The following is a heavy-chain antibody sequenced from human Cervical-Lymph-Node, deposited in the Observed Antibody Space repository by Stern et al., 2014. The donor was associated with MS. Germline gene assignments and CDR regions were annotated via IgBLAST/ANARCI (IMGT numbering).Heavy chain of an antibody. D-gene: IGHD1-26*01. V-gene: IGHV1-69*01. J-gene: IGHJ5*02. CDR1: GGTLISYP. CDR2: IMPILGTS. Sequence: VQLVESGAEVKKPGSSVKVSCQASGGTLISYPISWVRQAPGQGLEWLGGIMPILGTSNYAHKCQGRVTITADESTTTIYMELRSLKSEDTAVYYCARHLGSHESGWFDPWGQGTLVTVSS. CDR3: ARHLGSHESGWFDP.